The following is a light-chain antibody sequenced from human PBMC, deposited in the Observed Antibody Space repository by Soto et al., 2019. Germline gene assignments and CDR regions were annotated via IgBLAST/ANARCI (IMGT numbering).Light chain of an antibody. CDR3: QQLNIYPPIT. CDR1: QSISSW. J-gene: IGKJ5*01. Sequence: DIQMTQSPSTLSAFLGDRVTITCRASQSISSWLAWYQQKPGKAPKLLIFKASTLESGVPSRFSGSGSGTQFTLTISSLQPEDFATYYCQQLNIYPPITFGQGTRLEIK. CDR2: KAS. V-gene: IGKV1-5*03.